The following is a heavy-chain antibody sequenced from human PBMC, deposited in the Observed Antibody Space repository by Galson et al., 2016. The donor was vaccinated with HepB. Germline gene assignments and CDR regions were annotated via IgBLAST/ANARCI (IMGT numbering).Heavy chain of an antibody. CDR1: EFTFDDYA. V-gene: IGHV3-9*01. D-gene: IGHD6-19*01. CDR3: AEDYSSGWCGAWGFEY. CDR2: ISWNSGSS. Sequence: SLRLSCAASEFTFDDYALHWVRQAPGKGLEWVSGISWNSGSSGYADSVKGRFTVSRGNAKNSLYLQTNSLRAEDTAFYFGAEDYSSGWCGAWGFEYWGQGTLVTVSS. J-gene: IGHJ4*02.